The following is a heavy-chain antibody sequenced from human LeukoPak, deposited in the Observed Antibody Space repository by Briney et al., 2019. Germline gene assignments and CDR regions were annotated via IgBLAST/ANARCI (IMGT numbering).Heavy chain of an antibody. D-gene: IGHD6-19*01. CDR2: IDSSGIT. J-gene: IGHJ4*02. CDR3: ATVASGWYPDY. V-gene: IGHV4-59*01. CDR1: GGSISSFY. Sequence: KASETLSLTCTVSGGSISSFYDTWIRHPPGKGLEWIGYIDSSGITNYNSSLNSRVTISLDTSQNQFSLELNSVTAADTAVYYCATVASGWYPDYWGQGTLVSVSS.